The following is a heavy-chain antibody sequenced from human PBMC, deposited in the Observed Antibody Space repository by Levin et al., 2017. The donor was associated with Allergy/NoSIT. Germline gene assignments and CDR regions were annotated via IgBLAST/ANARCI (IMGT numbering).Heavy chain of an antibody. Sequence: GGSLRLSCAASGFTFSSYGMHWVRQAPGKGLEWVAVISYDGSNKYYADSVKGRFTISRDNSKNTLYLQMNSLRAEDTAVYYCAKDYDFWSGYLLSMYYYYGMDVWGQGTTVTVSS. D-gene: IGHD3-3*01. CDR3: AKDYDFWSGYLLSMYYYYGMDV. V-gene: IGHV3-30*18. CDR2: ISYDGSNK. CDR1: GFTFSSYG. J-gene: IGHJ6*02.